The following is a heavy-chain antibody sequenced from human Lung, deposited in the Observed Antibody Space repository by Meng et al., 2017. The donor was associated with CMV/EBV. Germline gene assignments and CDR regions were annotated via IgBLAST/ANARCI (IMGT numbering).Heavy chain of an antibody. V-gene: IGHV3-23*01. J-gene: IGHJ5*02. Sequence: GGSXRLXCRGSGFTFSGCAMSWVRQSPGGRLEWVAAISGGGGYTYFAESVKGRFTISRDNSENTVYLLIHSLRVEDTAVYYCAKENPIFEMVNMADHWAQGTXVTVDS. CDR2: ISGGGGYT. D-gene: IGHD3-3*02. CDR1: GFTFSGCA. CDR3: AKENPIFEMVNMADH.